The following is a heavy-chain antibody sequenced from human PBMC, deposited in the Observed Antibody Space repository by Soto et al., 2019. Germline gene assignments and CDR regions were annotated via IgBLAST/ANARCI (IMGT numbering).Heavy chain of an antibody. CDR3: ARVYDSSGYFYVPDY. J-gene: IGHJ4*02. CDR2: INAGNGNT. D-gene: IGHD3-22*01. Sequence: ASVKVSCKASGYTFTSYAMHWVLQAPGQRLEGMGWINAGNGNTKYSLKFQGRVTITRDTSASTAYMELSSLISEDTAVYYCARVYDSSGYFYVPDYWGQGTLVTVST. V-gene: IGHV1-3*01. CDR1: GYTFTSYA.